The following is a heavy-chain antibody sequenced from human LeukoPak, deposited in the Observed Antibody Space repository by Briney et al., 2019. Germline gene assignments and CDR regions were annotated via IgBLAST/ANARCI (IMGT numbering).Heavy chain of an antibody. V-gene: IGHV4-30-2*01. Sequence: PSETLSLTCAVSGGSISSGGYSWSWIRQPPGKGLEWIGYIYHSGSTYYNPSLKSQVTISVDRSKNQFSLKLSSVTAADTAVYYCARALDSGYDLNYWGQGTLVTVSS. J-gene: IGHJ4*02. CDR3: ARALDSGYDLNY. CDR1: GGSISSGGYS. CDR2: IYHSGST. D-gene: IGHD5-12*01.